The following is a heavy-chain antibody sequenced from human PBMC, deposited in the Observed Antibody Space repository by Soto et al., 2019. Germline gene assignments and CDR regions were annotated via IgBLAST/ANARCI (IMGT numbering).Heavy chain of an antibody. V-gene: IGHV4-4*02. CDR2: IHHSGST. CDR3: ARRAGWYAVHS. D-gene: IGHD6-19*01. CDR1: AVSISSGSF. Sequence: QVQLQESGPGLVKPSGTLSLTCAVSAVSISSGSFWGWVRQPPGKGLEWIGDIHHSGSTNYNPSLKSRVTIAVDTSKNHFSLKLNSVTAADTAVYYCARRAGWYAVHSWGQGILVIVSS. J-gene: IGHJ4*02.